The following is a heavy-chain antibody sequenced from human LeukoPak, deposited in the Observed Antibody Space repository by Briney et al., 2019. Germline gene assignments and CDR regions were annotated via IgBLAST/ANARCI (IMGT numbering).Heavy chain of an antibody. J-gene: IGHJ4*02. V-gene: IGHV3-30*19. Sequence: GGSLRLSCVTSGLNVKNNYMFWVRQSPGKGLEWVAVISNDGSDRNYADSVKGRFTISRDNSMNTLYLQMNSLRAEDTAVYYCAKGDYYGWGSYWLTLAFDYWGQGTQVTVSS. D-gene: IGHD3-10*01. CDR2: ISNDGSDR. CDR3: AKGDYYGWGSYWLTLAFDY. CDR1: GLNVKNNY.